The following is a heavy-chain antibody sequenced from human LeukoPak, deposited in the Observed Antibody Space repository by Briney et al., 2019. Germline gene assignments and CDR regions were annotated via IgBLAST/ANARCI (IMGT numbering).Heavy chain of an antibody. J-gene: IGHJ6*02. CDR1: GGSFSGYY. CDR2: INHSGST. V-gene: IGHV4-34*01. D-gene: IGHD2-15*01. Sequence: PSETLSLTCAVYGGSFSGYYWSWIRQPPGKGLEWIGEINHSGSTNYNPSLKSRATISVDTSKNQFSLKLSSVTAADTAVYYCARGRGYCSGGSCYYYYGMDVWGQGTTVTVSS. CDR3: ARGRGYCSGGSCYYYYGMDV.